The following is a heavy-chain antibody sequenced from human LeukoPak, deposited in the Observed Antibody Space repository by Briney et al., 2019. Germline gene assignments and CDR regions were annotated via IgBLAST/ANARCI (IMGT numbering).Heavy chain of an antibody. CDR2: ISYDGSNK. V-gene: IGHV3-30*04. CDR3: ARDLPAAIPPYYYYYGMDV. D-gene: IGHD2-2*01. Sequence: SGGSLRLSCAASGFTFSSYAMHWVRQAPGKGLEWVAVISYDGSNKYYADSVKGRFTISRDNSKNTLYLQMNSLRAEDTAVYYCARDLPAAIPPYYYYYGMDVWGQGTTVTVSS. CDR1: GFTFSSYA. J-gene: IGHJ6*02.